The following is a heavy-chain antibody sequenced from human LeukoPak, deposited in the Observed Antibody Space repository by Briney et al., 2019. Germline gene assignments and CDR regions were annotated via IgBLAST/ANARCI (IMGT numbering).Heavy chain of an antibody. CDR3: ARAESGYYYYYMDV. D-gene: IGHD3-3*01. J-gene: IGHJ6*03. CDR1: GGSISSYY. CDR2: IYYSGST. Sequence: PSETLSLTCTVSGGSISSYYWSWIRQPPGKGLEWIGYIYYSGSTNYNPSLKSRVTISVDTSKNQFSLKLSSVTAADTAVYYCARAESGYYYYYMDVWGKGTTVTVSS. V-gene: IGHV4-59*01.